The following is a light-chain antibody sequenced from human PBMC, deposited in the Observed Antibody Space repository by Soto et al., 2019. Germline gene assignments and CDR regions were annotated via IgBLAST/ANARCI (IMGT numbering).Light chain of an antibody. J-gene: IGKJ5*01. Sequence: DIVLTQSPATLSLSPGERATLSCRASQSVSSYLAWYQQKPGQAPRLLIYDASNRATGIPARFSGSGSGTDSTLTISSLEPEDFAVYYCQQRSNWPPITFGQGTRLEIK. CDR2: DAS. CDR1: QSVSSY. V-gene: IGKV3-11*01. CDR3: QQRSNWPPIT.